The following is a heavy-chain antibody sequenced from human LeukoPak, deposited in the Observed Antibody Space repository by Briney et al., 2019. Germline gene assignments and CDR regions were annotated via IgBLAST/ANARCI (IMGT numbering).Heavy chain of an antibody. V-gene: IGHV3-20*04. CDR2: ISWNGGST. CDR1: GFTFDDYG. J-gene: IGHJ4*02. D-gene: IGHD6-19*01. CDR3: AKNVGSGWYFHFDY. Sequence: GGSLRLSCAASGFTFDDYGMSWVRQAPGKGLEWVSGISWNGGSTVYADSVKGRFTISRDNAKNSLYLQMNSLRAEDTALYYCAKNVGSGWYFHFDYWGQGTLVTVSS.